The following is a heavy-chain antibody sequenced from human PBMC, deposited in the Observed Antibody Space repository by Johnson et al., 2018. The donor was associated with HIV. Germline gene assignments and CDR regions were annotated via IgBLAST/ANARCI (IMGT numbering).Heavy chain of an antibody. V-gene: IGHV3-66*01. D-gene: IGHD6-13*01. CDR1: GFTVSSNY. CDR2: IYSGGST. Sequence: EQLVESGGGLVQPGGSLRLSCAASGFTVSSNYMSWVRQAPGKGLEWVSVIYSGGSTYYADSVKGRFTISRDNSKNTLYLQMNSLRAEDTAVYYCASEGGYSSSWYGGYGREDAFDIWGQGTMVTVSS. J-gene: IGHJ3*02. CDR3: ASEGGYSSSWYGGYGREDAFDI.